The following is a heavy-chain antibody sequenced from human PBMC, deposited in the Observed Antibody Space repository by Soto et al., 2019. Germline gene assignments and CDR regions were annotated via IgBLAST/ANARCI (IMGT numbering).Heavy chain of an antibody. J-gene: IGHJ6*02. CDR2: IIPIFGTA. V-gene: IGHV1-69*01. CDR3: ARDTGIAAAGTGYYGMDV. Sequence: QVQLVQSGAEVKKPGSSVKVSCKASGGTFSSYAISWVRQAPGQGLEWRGGIIPIFGTANYAQKFQGRVTITAAESTSTAYMELSSLRSEDTAVYYCARDTGIAAAGTGYYGMDVWGQGTTVTVSS. CDR1: GGTFSSYA. D-gene: IGHD6-13*01.